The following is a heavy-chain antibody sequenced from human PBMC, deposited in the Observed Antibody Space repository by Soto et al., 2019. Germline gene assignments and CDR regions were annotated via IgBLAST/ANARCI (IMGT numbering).Heavy chain of an antibody. CDR2: IYSGGST. CDR1: GFTVSSSY. Sequence: EVQLVESGGGLIQPGESPRLSCAASGFTVSSSYMSWVRQAPGKGLEWVSVIYSGGSTYYADSVKGRFTISRDNSKNTLYLLMTNLRAEDTAVYYCARGLTTFLDYWGQGTLVTVSS. CDR3: ARGLTTFLDY. V-gene: IGHV3-53*01. J-gene: IGHJ4*02. D-gene: IGHD3-9*01.